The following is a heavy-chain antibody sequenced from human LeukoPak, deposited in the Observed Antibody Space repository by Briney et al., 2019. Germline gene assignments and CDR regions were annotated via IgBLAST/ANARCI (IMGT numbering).Heavy chain of an antibody. Sequence: SETLSLTCTVSGGSISSGDYYWSWIRQPPGKGLEWIGYIYYSGSTYYNPSLKGRVTISVDTSKNQFSLKLSSVTAADTAVYYCARGTTVTTSWGMDVWGQGTTVTVSS. CDR3: ARGTTVTTSWGMDV. J-gene: IGHJ6*02. V-gene: IGHV4-30-4*01. D-gene: IGHD4-17*01. CDR1: GGSISSGDYY. CDR2: IYYSGST.